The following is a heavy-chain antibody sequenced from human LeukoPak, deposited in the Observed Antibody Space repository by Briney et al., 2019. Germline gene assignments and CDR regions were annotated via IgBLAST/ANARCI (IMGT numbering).Heavy chain of an antibody. D-gene: IGHD3-3*02. Sequence: KTSETLSLTCTVSGGSINSYYWSWIRQPPGKGLKWIGSISHSGSTYYNPSLKSRVTISVDTSKNPFSLKLSSLTAADTAVYYCARLRRSRLAEFDYWGQGTLVTVSS. J-gene: IGHJ4*02. V-gene: IGHV4-59*08. CDR1: GGSINSYY. CDR2: ISHSGST. CDR3: ARLRRSRLAEFDY.